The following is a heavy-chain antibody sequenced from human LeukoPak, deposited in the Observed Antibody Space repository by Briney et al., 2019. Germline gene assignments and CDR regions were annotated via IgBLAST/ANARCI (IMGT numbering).Heavy chain of an antibody. D-gene: IGHD6-13*01. V-gene: IGHV3-23*01. J-gene: IGHJ6*03. CDR3: AKMASRGIAATYYMDV. CDR1: GGSISSSSYY. CDR2: ISGSGGST. Sequence: ETLSLTCTVSGGSISSSSYYWGWIRQAPGKGLEWVSAISGSGGSTYYADSVKGRFTISRDNSKNTLYLQMNSLRAEDTAVYYCAKMASRGIAATYYMDVWGKGTTVTVSS.